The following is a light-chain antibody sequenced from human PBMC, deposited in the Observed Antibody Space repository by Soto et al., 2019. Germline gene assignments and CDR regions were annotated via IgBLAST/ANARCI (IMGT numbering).Light chain of an antibody. Sequence: EIVLTQSPGTLSLSPGERATLSCRASQSVSSTYLAWYQQNPGQAPRLLIYGASSRATGIQDRFSGSGSGTDFPLTISRLEPEDFAVYFCQQYGSSSYTFGQGTKLEIK. CDR3: QQYGSSSYT. V-gene: IGKV3-20*01. CDR1: QSVSSTY. J-gene: IGKJ2*01. CDR2: GAS.